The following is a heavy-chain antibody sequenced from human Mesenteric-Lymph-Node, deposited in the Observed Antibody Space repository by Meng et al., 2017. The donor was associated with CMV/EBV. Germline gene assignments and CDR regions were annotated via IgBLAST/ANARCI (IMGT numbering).Heavy chain of an antibody. J-gene: IGHJ5*02. CDR2: VYHTGDT. CDR3: AYHNWFDP. Sequence: LCLICVVPGCSVSRTNLWSWVRQPPGKGLEWIGDVYHTGDTNYNASLKSRVTISVDKSKNHFSLKLTSVTAADTAVYYCAYHNWFDPWGQGTLVTVSS. CDR1: GCSVSRTNL. V-gene: IGHV4-4*02.